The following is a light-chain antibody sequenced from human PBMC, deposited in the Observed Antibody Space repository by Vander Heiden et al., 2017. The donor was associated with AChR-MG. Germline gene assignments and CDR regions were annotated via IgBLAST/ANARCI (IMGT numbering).Light chain of an antibody. V-gene: IGLV1-44*01. CDR1: SANVGSKT. CDR2: SNN. Sequence: QSVLTQLASASGTPGQRVPSSCSGTSANVGSKTGNWYQQLAGTAPRLLIYSNNQRQSGVPDRVSGSKSGTSATLAISGLQSEDEVDYYCAAWDDSLNGPVFGGGTKLTVL. CDR3: AAWDDSLNGPV. J-gene: IGLJ3*02.